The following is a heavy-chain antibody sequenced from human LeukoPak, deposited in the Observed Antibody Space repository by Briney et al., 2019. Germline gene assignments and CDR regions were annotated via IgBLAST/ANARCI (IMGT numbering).Heavy chain of an antibody. CDR3: ARGLRLRYFDWLGNYFDY. Sequence: GGSLRLSCAASGFTFSSYSMNWVRQAPGKGLEWVSYISSSSSTIYYADSVKGRFTISRDNAKNSLYLQMNSLRAEDTAVYYCARGLRLRYFDWLGNYFDYWGQGTLVTVSS. D-gene: IGHD3-9*01. CDR2: ISSSSSTI. J-gene: IGHJ4*02. V-gene: IGHV3-48*04. CDR1: GFTFSSYS.